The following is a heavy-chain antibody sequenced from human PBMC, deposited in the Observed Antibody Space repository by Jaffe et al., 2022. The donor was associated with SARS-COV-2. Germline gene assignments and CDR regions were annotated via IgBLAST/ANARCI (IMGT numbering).Heavy chain of an antibody. J-gene: IGHJ4*02. Sequence: EMQLVESGGGLVQPGGSLRLSCAASGFNFGIYWMTWVRQAPGKGLEWVANIKPDDSEKNYVGSVKGRFTISRDNAENSLYLQMSSLRVEDTAVYYCVRGSLSGDYPIWGQGTLVTVSS. CDR3: VRGSLSGDYPI. D-gene: IGHD1-26*01. V-gene: IGHV3-7*04. CDR2: IKPDDSEK. CDR1: GFNFGIYW.